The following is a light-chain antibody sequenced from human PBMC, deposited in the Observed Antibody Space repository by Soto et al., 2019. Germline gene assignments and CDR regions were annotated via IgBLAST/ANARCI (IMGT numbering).Light chain of an antibody. J-gene: IGKJ1*01. Sequence: EIVLTQSPGTLSLSPRERATRSCRASQSVNDNYLAWYQHKPGQAPRLLIYGASSRAPGIPDRFSGSGSGTDFTLTISRLEPEDFAIYYCQQYAASPRTFGQGTQVEVK. CDR3: QQYAASPRT. V-gene: IGKV3-20*01. CDR2: GAS. CDR1: QSVNDNY.